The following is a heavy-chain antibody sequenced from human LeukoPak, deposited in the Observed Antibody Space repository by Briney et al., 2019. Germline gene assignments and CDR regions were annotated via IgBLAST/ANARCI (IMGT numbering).Heavy chain of an antibody. CDR3: ARERNLEIAVAGTIFNY. V-gene: IGHV3-30*03. CDR1: GFTFSSSG. CDR2: ISFDGSNK. D-gene: IGHD6-19*01. Sequence: GRSLRLSCAASGFTFSSSGMHWVRQAPGKGLDWVAVISFDGSNKYYADSVKGRFTISRDNSKNTLYLQMKSLRAEDTAVYYCARERNLEIAVAGTIFNYWGQGTLVTVSS. J-gene: IGHJ4*02.